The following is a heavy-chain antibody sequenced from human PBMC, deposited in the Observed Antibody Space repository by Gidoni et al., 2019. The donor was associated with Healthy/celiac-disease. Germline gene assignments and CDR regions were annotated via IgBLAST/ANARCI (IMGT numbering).Heavy chain of an antibody. CDR1: GGSISSSSYY. J-gene: IGHJ5*02. CDR2: IYYSGST. CDR3: ARHVRAGIGGTDWFDP. D-gene: IGHD6-19*01. V-gene: IGHV4-39*01. Sequence: QLQLQESGPGLVKPSETLSLTCTVSGGSISSSSYYWGWIRQPPGKGLEWIGSIYYSGSTYYNPSLKSRVTISVDTSKNQFSLKLSSVTAADTAVYYCARHVRAGIGGTDWFDPWGQGTLVTVSS.